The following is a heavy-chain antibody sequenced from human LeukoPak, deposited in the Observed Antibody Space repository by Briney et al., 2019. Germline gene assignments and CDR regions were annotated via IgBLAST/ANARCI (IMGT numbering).Heavy chain of an antibody. Sequence: SETLSLTCTVSGGSISSYYWSWIRQPPGKGLEWIGYIYYSGSTNYNPSLKSRVTISVDTSKNQYSLKLSSVTAADTAVYYCARDQGLAVAGTWELPETTYYGMDVWGQGTTVTVSS. D-gene: IGHD6-19*01. CDR1: GGSISSYY. J-gene: IGHJ6*02. CDR2: IYYSGST. CDR3: ARDQGLAVAGTWELPETTYYGMDV. V-gene: IGHV4-59*12.